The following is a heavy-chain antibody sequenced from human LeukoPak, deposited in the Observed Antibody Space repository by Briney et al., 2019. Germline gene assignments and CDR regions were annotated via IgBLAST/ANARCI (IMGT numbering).Heavy chain of an antibody. CDR2: IYYSGST. J-gene: IGHJ5*02. V-gene: IGHV4-39*07. D-gene: IGHD6-13*01. CDR1: GGSISSSIYY. Sequence: PSETLSLTCTVSGGSISSSIYYWGWIRQPPGKGLEWIGYIYYSGSTYYNPSLKSRVTMSVDTSKNQFSLKLSSVTAVDTAVYYCARMRPGYSSSWYEVGWFDPWGQGTLVTVSS. CDR3: ARMRPGYSSSWYEVGWFDP.